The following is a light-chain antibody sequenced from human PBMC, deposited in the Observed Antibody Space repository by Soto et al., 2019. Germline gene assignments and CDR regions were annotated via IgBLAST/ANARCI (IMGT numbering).Light chain of an antibody. CDR1: SGHSSYA. CDR3: QTWGTDNVV. Sequence: QLVLTQSPSASASLGASVKLTCTLSSGHSSYAIAWHQQQPEKGPRYLMKLNSDGSHSKGDGIPDRFSGSTSGAERYLTISSLQSEDEADYYCQTWGTDNVVLGGGTKLTVL. CDR2: LNSDGSH. J-gene: IGLJ2*01. V-gene: IGLV4-69*01.